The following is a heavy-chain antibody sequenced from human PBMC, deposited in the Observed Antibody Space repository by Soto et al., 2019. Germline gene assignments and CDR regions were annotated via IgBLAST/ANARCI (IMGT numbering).Heavy chain of an antibody. V-gene: IGHV3-53*02. CDR1: GFSISSNY. D-gene: IGHD2-21*01. Sequence: ELQLVETGGGLIQTGGSLRLSCAASGFSISSNYIAWVRQPPGKGLEWVSTTFSGGNTEYAASVKGRCSISRDNYKNTLHLQMDNLRVEDTAVYYCARKPPSAIQGWAFGMDVWGQGTTVSVSS. CDR3: ARKPPSAIQGWAFGMDV. J-gene: IGHJ6*02. CDR2: TFSGGNT.